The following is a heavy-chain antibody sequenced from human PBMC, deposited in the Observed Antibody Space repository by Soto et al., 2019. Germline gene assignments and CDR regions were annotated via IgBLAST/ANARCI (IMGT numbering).Heavy chain of an antibody. Sequence: GGSLRLSCTASGFTFGDYAMSWVRQAPGQGLEWVGFIKSTVYGGAAQRAASVKGRFSISRDDSKVIAYLQMNSLKAEDTAVYYWIRAAVEMATGYYFDVWGQGALVTVSS. CDR3: IRAAVEMATGYYFDV. D-gene: IGHD5-12*01. J-gene: IGHJ4*02. CDR2: IKSTVYGGAA. CDR1: GFTFGDYA. V-gene: IGHV3-49*04.